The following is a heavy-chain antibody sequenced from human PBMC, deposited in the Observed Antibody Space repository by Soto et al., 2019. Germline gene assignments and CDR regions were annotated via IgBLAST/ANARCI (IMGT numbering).Heavy chain of an antibody. CDR3: ARHGSSWYDYYGMDV. Sequence: EVQLVQSGAEVKKPGESLKISCKGSGYSFTSYWIGWVRQMPGKGLEWMGIIYPGDSDTRYSPSFQGQVTISADKSIXTADLQWSSLKASDTAMYYCARHGSSWYDYYGMDVWGQGTTVTVSS. CDR2: IYPGDSDT. CDR1: GYSFTSYW. D-gene: IGHD6-13*01. V-gene: IGHV5-51*01. J-gene: IGHJ6*02.